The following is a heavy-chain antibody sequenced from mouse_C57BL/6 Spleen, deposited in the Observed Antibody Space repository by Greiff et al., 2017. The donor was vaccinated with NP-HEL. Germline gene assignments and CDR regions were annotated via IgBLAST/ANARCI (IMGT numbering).Heavy chain of an antibody. CDR2: INPNNGGT. D-gene: IGHD1-1*01. CDR1: GYTFTDYY. J-gene: IGHJ4*01. CDR3: ANYGSSPYYAMDY. V-gene: IGHV1-26*01. Sequence: EVQLQQSGPELVKPGASVKISCKASGYTFTDYYMNWVKQSHGKSLEWIGDINPNNGGTSYNQKFKGKATLTVDMSSSTAYMELRSLTSEDSAVYYCANYGSSPYYAMDYWGQGTSVNVSS.